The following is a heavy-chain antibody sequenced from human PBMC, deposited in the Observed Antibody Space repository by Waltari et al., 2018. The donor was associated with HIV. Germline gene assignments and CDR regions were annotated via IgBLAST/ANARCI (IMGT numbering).Heavy chain of an antibody. CDR1: GGSISSYY. CDR2: IYYSGSI. V-gene: IGHV4-59*01. CDR3: ARDRKHDYGDYYYYYYYMDV. Sequence: QVQLQESGPGLVKPSETLSLTCTVSGGSISSYYWSWIRQPPGKGLEWIGYIYYSGSINYHPSLKSRVTISVDTSKNQFSLKLSSVTAADTAVYYCARDRKHDYGDYYYYYYYMDVWGKGTTVTVSS. J-gene: IGHJ6*03. D-gene: IGHD4-17*01.